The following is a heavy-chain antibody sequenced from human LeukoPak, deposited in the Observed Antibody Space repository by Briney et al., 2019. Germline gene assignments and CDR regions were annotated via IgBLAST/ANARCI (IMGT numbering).Heavy chain of an antibody. Sequence: TPSETLSLTCAVYGGSFSGYYWSWIRQPPGKGLEWIGEINHSGSTNYNPSLKSRVTISVDTSKNQFSLKLSSVTAADTAVYYCARGELTIPPPPFDPWGQGTLVTVSS. V-gene: IGHV4-34*01. CDR3: ARGELTIPPPPFDP. CDR2: INHSGST. J-gene: IGHJ5*02. D-gene: IGHD3-3*01. CDR1: GGSFSGYY.